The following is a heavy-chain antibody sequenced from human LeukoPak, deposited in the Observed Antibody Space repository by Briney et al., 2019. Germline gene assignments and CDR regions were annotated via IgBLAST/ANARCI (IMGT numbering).Heavy chain of an antibody. J-gene: IGHJ5*02. D-gene: IGHD2-15*01. CDR2: ISGSGGST. V-gene: IGHV3-23*01. CDR1: GFTFSSYA. CDR3: AKGKGDIVVVVAATPFGWFDP. Sequence: GGSLRLSCAASGFTFSSYAMSWVRQAPGKGLEWVSAISGSGGSTYYADSVKGRFTISRDNSKNTLYLQMNSLRAEDTAVYYCAKGKGDIVVVVAATPFGWFDPWGQGTLVTVSS.